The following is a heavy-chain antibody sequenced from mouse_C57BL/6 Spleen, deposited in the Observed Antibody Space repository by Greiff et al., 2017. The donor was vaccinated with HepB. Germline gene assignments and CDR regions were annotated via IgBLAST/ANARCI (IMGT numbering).Heavy chain of an antibody. V-gene: IGHV5-9*01. CDR3: ASHYYGSSYGYFDV. J-gene: IGHJ1*03. Sequence: VQLKESGGGLVKPGGSLKLSCAASGFTFSSYTMSWVRQTPEKRLEWIATISGGGGNTYYPDSVKGRFTISRDNAKNTLYLQMSSLRSEDTALYYCASHYYGSSYGYFDVWGTGTTVTVSS. CDR1: GFTFSSYT. CDR2: ISGGGGNT. D-gene: IGHD1-1*01.